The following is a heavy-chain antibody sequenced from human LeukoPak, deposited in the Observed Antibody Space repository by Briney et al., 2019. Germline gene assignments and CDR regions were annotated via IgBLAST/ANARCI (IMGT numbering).Heavy chain of an antibody. Sequence: GRSLRLSCAASGFTFSNYGMHWVRQAPGKGLEWVAVISYDGSNKYYADSVKGRFTISRDNSKNTLYLQMNSLRADDTAVYYCARDRMPSRWHGLDYGGQGTRVTVSS. V-gene: IGHV3-33*08. CDR1: GFTFSNYG. CDR3: ARDRMPSRWHGLDY. J-gene: IGHJ4*02. CDR2: ISYDGSNK. D-gene: IGHD4-23*01.